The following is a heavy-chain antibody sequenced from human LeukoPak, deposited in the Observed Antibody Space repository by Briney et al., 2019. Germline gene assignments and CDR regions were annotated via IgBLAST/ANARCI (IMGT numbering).Heavy chain of an antibody. CDR3: AVYYDILTGYHVSDY. V-gene: IGHV4-34*01. CDR2: INHSGST. D-gene: IGHD3-9*01. J-gene: IGHJ4*02. CDR1: GWSFSGYY. Sequence: PSETLSLTCAVYGWSFSGYYWSWIRQPPGKGLEWIGEINHSGSTNYNPSLKSRGTISVDTSKNQFSLKLSSVTAADAAVYYCAVYYDILTGYHVSDYWGQGTLVTVSS.